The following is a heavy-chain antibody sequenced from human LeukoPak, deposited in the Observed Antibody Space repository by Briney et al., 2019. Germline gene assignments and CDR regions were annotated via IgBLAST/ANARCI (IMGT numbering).Heavy chain of an antibody. D-gene: IGHD3-9*01. V-gene: IGHV4-59*01. Sequence: SETLSLTCTVSGGSISAYYWNWIRQPPGKGLVWIGYIYYTGTTQYNPSLKTRVTISEDTSKKQLSLQLTSLTAADTAVYYCARADFDWKPKYEYWGQGTVVTVSS. CDR3: ARADFDWKPKYEY. J-gene: IGHJ4*02. CDR2: IYYTGTT. CDR1: GGSISAYY.